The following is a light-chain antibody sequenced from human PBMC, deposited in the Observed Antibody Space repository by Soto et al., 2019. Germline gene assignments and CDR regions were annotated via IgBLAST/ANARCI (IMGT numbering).Light chain of an antibody. CDR2: GAS. CDR3: QQYGSSPRT. Sequence: EIVLTQSPGTLSLSPGEGATLSCRANQSVSSNYLAWYQQKPGQAPRLLICGASSRASGIPDRFSGSGSGTDFTLTINRLEHEDFAVYYCQQYGSSPRTFGQGTKLEIK. V-gene: IGKV3-20*01. CDR1: QSVSSNY. J-gene: IGKJ2*01.